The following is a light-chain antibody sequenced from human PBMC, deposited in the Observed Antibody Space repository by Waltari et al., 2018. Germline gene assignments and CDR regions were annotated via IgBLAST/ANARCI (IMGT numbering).Light chain of an antibody. CDR1: QKISSIY. V-gene: IGKV3-20*01. CDR3: QQYGSSPRT. CDR2: GAS. Sequence: EIVLTQSPGILSLSQGERATLSCRASQKISSIYLAWYQQKPGQAPRPLIYGASSRATGIPDRFSGSGTGADYTLTITRLEPEDFAMYYCQQYGSSPRTFGQGTKLEIK. J-gene: IGKJ2*01.